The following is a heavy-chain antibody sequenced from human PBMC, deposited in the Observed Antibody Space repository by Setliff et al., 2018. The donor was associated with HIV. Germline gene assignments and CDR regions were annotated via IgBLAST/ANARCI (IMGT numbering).Heavy chain of an antibody. V-gene: IGHV3-73*01. J-gene: IGHJ1*01. CDR1: GFAFVGAE. D-gene: IGHD6-19*01. CDR3: ATNVRVPGSSLDS. CDR2: IRNKFNSLAT. Sequence: GGSLRLSCAASGFAFVGAEIHWVRQASGKGLQWVGRIRNKFNSLATQYGESLEGRFTISRDDSKNTAYLQMRSLKTDDTAVYFCATNVRVPGSSLDSWGPGSLVTVSS.